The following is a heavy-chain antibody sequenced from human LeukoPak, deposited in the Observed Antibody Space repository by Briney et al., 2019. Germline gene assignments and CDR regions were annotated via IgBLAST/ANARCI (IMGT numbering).Heavy chain of an antibody. CDR2: IIPILGIA. CDR3: ARGKYSSSVDY. D-gene: IGHD6-6*01. V-gene: IGHV1-69*04. CDR1: GGTFSSYA. Sequence: SVKVSCKASGGTFSSYAISWVRQAPGQGLEWMGRIIPILGIANYAQKFQGRVTITADKSTSTAYMELSSLRSEDTAVYYCARGKYSSSVDYWGQGTLVTVSS. J-gene: IGHJ4*02.